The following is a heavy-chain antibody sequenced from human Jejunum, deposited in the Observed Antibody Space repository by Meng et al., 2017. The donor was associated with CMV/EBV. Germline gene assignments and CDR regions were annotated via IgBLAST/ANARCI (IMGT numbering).Heavy chain of an antibody. V-gene: IGHV2-5*02. CDR1: VFSPSTSGEG. J-gene: IGHJ4*02. CDR2: IYRGDDK. CDR3: AHFVGGYYPSRPDY. D-gene: IGHD1-26*01. Sequence: QIPLKESGPTLVKPTQTLTLPCGFSVFSPSTSGEGVGWIRQPPGKALEWLALIYRGDDKRYSPSLNSRLTIAKDTSKNEVVLTLTNMGPIDTGTYYCAHFVGGYYPSRPDYWGQGTLVTVSS.